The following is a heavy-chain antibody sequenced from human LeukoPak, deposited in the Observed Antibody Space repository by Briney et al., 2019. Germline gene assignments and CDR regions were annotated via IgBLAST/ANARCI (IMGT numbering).Heavy chain of an antibody. J-gene: IGHJ4*02. CDR1: GFTFSSYS. V-gene: IGHV3-21*01. D-gene: IGHD3-10*01. CDR2: ISSSSSYI. CDR3: ARVGLWFGELLDY. Sequence: GGSLRLSCAASGFTFSSYSMNWVRQAPGKGLEWVSSISSSSSYIYYADSVKGRFTISRDNAKNSLYLQMNSLRAEDTAVYYCARVGLWFGELLDYWGQGTLVTVSS.